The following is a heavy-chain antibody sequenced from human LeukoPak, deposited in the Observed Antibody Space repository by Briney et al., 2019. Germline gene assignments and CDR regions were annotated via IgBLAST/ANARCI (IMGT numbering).Heavy chain of an antibody. CDR1: GGSISSYY. CDR3: ARIGQYDFWSPQYSYYMHL. Sequence: SETLSHTGTVSGGSISSYYWSWIRQPAGKGLEWIGRIYTSGSTNYNPSLKSRVTISVDKSKNQFSLKLSSVTAADTAVYYCARIGQYDFWSPQYSYYMHLWAKRPTDTVSS. D-gene: IGHD3-3*01. J-gene: IGHJ6*03. V-gene: IGHV4-4*07. CDR2: IYTSGST.